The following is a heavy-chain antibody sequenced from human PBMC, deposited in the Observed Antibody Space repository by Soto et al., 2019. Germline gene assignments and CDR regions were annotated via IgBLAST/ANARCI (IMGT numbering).Heavy chain of an antibody. V-gene: IGHV3-23*01. CDR3: AKRGYSYGYFDY. D-gene: IGHD5-18*01. CDR2: ISGSGGST. J-gene: IGHJ4*02. CDR1: GFTFSSYS. Sequence: GGSLILSCAASGFTFSSYSMSWVRQAPGKGLEWVSAISGSGGSTYYADSVKGRFTISRDNSKNTLYLQMNSLRAEDTAVYYCAKRGYSYGYFDYWGQGTLVTVSS.